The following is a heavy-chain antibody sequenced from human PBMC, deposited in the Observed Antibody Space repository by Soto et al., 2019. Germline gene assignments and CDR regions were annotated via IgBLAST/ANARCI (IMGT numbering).Heavy chain of an antibody. CDR1: GGSVSSGSCY. CDR3: ARQLRYGFTRVRGVIIDWFDP. J-gene: IGHJ5*02. D-gene: IGHD3-10*01. V-gene: IGHV4-61*01. Sequence: PSETLSLTCTVSGGSVSSGSCYWSWIRQPPGKGLEWIGYIYYSGSTNYNPSLKSRVTISVDTSKNQFSLKLSSVTAADTAVYYCARQLRYGFTRVRGVIIDWFDPWGQGTMVTVSS. CDR2: IYYSGST.